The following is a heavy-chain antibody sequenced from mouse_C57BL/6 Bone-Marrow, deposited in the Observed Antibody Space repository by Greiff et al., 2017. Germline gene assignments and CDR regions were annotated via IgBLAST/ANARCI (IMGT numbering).Heavy chain of an antibody. CDR1: GYSITSGYY. CDR3: ARESSYDAMDY. J-gene: IGHJ4*01. Sequence: EVQRVESGPGLVKPSQSLSLTCSVTGYSITSGYYWNWIRQFPGNKLEWMGYISYDGSNNYNPSLKNRISITRDTSKNQFFLKLNSVTTEDTATYYCARESSYDAMDYWGQGTSVTVSS. D-gene: IGHD1-1*01. V-gene: IGHV3-6*01. CDR2: ISYDGSN.